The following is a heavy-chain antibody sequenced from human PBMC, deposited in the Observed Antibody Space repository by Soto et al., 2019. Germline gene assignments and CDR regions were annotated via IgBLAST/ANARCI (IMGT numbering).Heavy chain of an antibody. CDR3: ARDGPDIAAGGYYGMDV. J-gene: IGHJ6*02. D-gene: IGHD2-15*01. CDR2: TNYRSKWYH. CDR1: GDSVSSNSAA. Sequence: PSQTLSLTCAISGDSVSSNSAAWSWIRQSPSRGLEWLGRTNYRSKWYHDYAVSVKSRITINPDTSKNQFSLQLDSVTPDDTAVYYCARDGPDIAAGGYYGMDVWGQGTTVTVSS. V-gene: IGHV6-1*01.